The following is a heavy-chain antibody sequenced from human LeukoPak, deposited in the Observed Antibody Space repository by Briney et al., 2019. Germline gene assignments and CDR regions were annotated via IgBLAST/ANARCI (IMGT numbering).Heavy chain of an antibody. D-gene: IGHD3-22*01. CDR2: IYSGGST. CDR3: ARNYYDSSGYFGAVDY. CDR1: GFTVSTNH. Sequence: PGGSLRLSCAASGFTVSTNHMTWVRQAPGKGLEWVSLIYSGGSTYYADSVKGRFTISRDNSKNTLYLQMDSLRAEDTAVYYCARNYYDSSGYFGAVDYWGQGTLVTVSS. V-gene: IGHV3-66*01. J-gene: IGHJ4*02.